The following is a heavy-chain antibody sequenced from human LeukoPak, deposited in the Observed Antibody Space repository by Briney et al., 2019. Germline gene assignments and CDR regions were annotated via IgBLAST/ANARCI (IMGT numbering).Heavy chain of an antibody. J-gene: IGHJ4*02. D-gene: IGHD2-15*01. CDR1: GFTFSSYG. V-gene: IGHV3-30*18. CDR3: AKPPIGCSGGSCYAGFDY. CDR2: ISYDGNNK. Sequence: GGSLRLSCAASGFTFSSYGMHWVRQAPGKGLEWVAVISYDGNNKYYADSVKGRFTISRDNSKNTLYLQMNSLRAEDTAVYYCAKPPIGCSGGSCYAGFDYWGQGTLVTVSS.